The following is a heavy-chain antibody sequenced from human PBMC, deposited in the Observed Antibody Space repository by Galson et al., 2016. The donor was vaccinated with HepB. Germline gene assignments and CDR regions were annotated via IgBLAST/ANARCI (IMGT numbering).Heavy chain of an antibody. V-gene: IGHV3-30-3*01. CDR1: GFTFSDYA. D-gene: IGHD2-21*02. J-gene: IGHJ5*01. CDR2: ISYAGSRT. Sequence: SLRLSCAVSGFTFSDYAFYWARQTPGKGLEWVAVISYAGSRTYYPNSLKGRFTISRDDSKNTLFLQMDSLRPEDTGVYYCATYSMGIAHCSGDCSPVDSWGQGTLVTVSS. CDR3: ATYSMGIAHCSGDCSPVDS.